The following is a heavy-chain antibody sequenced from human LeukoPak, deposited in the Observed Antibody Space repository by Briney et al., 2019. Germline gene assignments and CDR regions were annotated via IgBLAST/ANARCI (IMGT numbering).Heavy chain of an antibody. CDR2: ISYDGSNK. CDR1: GFTFSSYG. Sequence: GGSLSLSCAASGFTFSSYGMHWVRQAPGKGLEWVAVISYDGSNKYYADSVTGRFTISRDNSKNTLYLQMNSLRAEDTAVFYCASSAIAAAGRPYWYYYYMDVWGTGTTVTVSS. CDR3: ASSAIAAAGRPYWYYYYMDV. D-gene: IGHD6-13*01. J-gene: IGHJ6*03. V-gene: IGHV3-30*03.